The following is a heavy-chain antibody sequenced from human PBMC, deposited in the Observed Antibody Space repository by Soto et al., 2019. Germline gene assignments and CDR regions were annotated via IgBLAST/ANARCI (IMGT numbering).Heavy chain of an antibody. Sequence: PSETLSLTCTVSGGSISSGDYYWSWIRQPPGEGLEWIGYIYYSGSTYYDPSLKSRVTISVDTSKNQFSLKLSSVTAADTAVYYCASSYYYDSSLVFDYWGQGTLVTVSS. D-gene: IGHD3-22*01. CDR1: GGSISSGDYY. V-gene: IGHV4-30-4*01. CDR3: ASSYYYDSSLVFDY. J-gene: IGHJ4*02. CDR2: IYYSGST.